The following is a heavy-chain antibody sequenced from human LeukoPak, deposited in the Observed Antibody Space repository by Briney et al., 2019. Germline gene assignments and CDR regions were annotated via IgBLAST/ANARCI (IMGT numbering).Heavy chain of an antibody. CDR1: GYTFTGYY. D-gene: IGHD6-19*01. CDR3: ARDFGGSSGWLGKYYYYYYMDV. Sequence: ASVKVSCKASGYTFTGYYMHWVRQAPGQGLEWMGWINPNSGGTNYAQKLQGRVTMTTDTSTSTAYMELRSLRSDDTAVYYCARDFGGSSGWLGKYYYYYYMDVWGKGTTVTVSS. V-gene: IGHV1-2*02. J-gene: IGHJ6*03. CDR2: INPNSGGT.